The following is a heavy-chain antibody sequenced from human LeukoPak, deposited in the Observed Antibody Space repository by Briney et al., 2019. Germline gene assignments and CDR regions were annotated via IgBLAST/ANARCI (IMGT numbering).Heavy chain of an antibody. D-gene: IGHD6-19*01. J-gene: IGHJ4*02. Sequence: GGSLRLSCAASGFTFSSHWMTWVRQAPGKGLEGVANIKEDGSEKYYVDSVKGRFTISRDNAKNSLYVQRNSVRADDTAVYYRARDLVAGSFDYWGQGTLVTVSS. CDR3: ARDLVAGSFDY. CDR1: GFTFSSHW. CDR2: IKEDGSEK. V-gene: IGHV3-7*01.